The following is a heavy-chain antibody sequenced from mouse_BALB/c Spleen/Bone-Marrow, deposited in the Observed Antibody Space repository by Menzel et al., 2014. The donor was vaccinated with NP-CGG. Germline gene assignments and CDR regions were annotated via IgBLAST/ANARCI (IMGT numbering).Heavy chain of an antibody. CDR1: GFTFSSLG. J-gene: IGHJ4*01. CDR3: ARSPYGYDGRDY. V-gene: IGHV5-17*02. Sequence: EVKLVESGGGLVQPGGSRKLSCAASGFTFSSLGMHWVRQAPEKGLEWVAYISSGSSTIYYADTVKGRFTISRDNPKNTLFLQMTSLRSEDTAMYYCARSPYGYDGRDYWGQGTSVTVSS. CDR2: ISSGSSTI. D-gene: IGHD2-2*01.